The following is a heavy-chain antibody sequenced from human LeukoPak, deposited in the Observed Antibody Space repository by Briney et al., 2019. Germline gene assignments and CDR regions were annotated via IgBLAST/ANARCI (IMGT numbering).Heavy chain of an antibody. Sequence: GASVKVSCKASGYTFTSYGISWVRQAPGQGLEWMGWINPNSGGTNYAQKFQGRVTMTRDTSISTAYMELSRLRSDDTAVYYCARDTGGTVYYYYYMDVWGKGTTVTVSS. CDR2: INPNSGGT. CDR1: GYTFTSYG. CDR3: ARDTGGTVYYYYYMDV. D-gene: IGHD2-8*02. V-gene: IGHV1-2*02. J-gene: IGHJ6*03.